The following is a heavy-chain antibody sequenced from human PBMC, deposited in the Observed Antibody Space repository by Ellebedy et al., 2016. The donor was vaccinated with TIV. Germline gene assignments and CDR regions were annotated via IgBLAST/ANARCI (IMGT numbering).Heavy chain of an antibody. Sequence: GESLKISCVASGLTFSDHYMDWVRQAPGKGLEWLGRIGNKPNTFNTQYAASVKGRFTISRDDSKNSLYLQMNTLKTEDTAIYYCARIGYSAAEFDFWGQGTLVTVSS. CDR3: ARIGYSAAEFDF. V-gene: IGHV3-72*01. CDR1: GLTFSDHY. CDR2: IGNKPNTFNT. D-gene: IGHD1-26*01. J-gene: IGHJ4*02.